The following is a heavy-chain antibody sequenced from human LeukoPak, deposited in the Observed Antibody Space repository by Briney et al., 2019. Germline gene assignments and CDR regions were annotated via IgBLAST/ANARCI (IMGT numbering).Heavy chain of an antibody. V-gene: IGHV3-74*01. Sequence: GGSLRLSCAASGFTFSSYWMHWVRQAPGKGLVWVSRINSHGSSTSYADSVKGRFTISRDNAKNTLYLQMNSLRAEDTAVYYCARAGVGATYYYYYYMDVWGKGTTVTVSS. CDR2: INSHGSST. D-gene: IGHD1-26*01. CDR1: GFTFSSYW. CDR3: ARAGVGATYYYYYYMDV. J-gene: IGHJ6*03.